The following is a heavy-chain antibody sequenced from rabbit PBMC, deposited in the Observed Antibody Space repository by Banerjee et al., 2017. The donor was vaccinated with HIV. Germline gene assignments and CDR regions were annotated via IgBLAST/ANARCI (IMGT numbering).Heavy chain of an antibody. CDR2: IYTSSGST. CDR1: GFSFSSSYW. Sequence: EESGGGLVQPEGSLTLTCTASGFSFSSSYWICWVRQAPGKGLEWIGCIYTSSGSTNYASWAKGRFTISKTSSTTVTLQMTSLTAADTATYFCARTFGSGYPYYFKLWGPGTLVTVS. V-gene: IGHV1S45*01. D-gene: IGHD1-1*01. CDR3: ARTFGSGYPYYFKL. J-gene: IGHJ4*01.